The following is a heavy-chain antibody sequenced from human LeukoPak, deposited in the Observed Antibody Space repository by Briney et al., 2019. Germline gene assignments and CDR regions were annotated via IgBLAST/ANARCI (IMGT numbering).Heavy chain of an antibody. D-gene: IGHD3-16*01. CDR3: ARDKSWGAPYYFDY. CDR2: ISGTSSYI. J-gene: IGHJ4*02. Sequence: KPGGSLRLSCASSGFTLSSYTMNWVRPAPGKGLEWVSSISGTSSYIYYADPVKGRFTISRDNAKNSLYLQMDSLRAEDTAVYYCARDKSWGAPYYFDYWGQGILVTVSS. CDR1: GFTLSSYT. V-gene: IGHV3-21*01.